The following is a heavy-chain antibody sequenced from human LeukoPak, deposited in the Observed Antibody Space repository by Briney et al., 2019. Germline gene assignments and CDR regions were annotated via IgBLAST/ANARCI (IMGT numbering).Heavy chain of an antibody. J-gene: IGHJ6*03. Sequence: GGSLRLSCAASGFTFSTHTMAWVRQAPGKGLEWLSYISGSSNVIYYADSVKGRFTISRDNAKDSLYLQMNSLRAEDTAVYYCARGLYYMDVWGKGTTVTVSS. CDR2: ISGSSNVI. CDR1: GFTFSTHT. V-gene: IGHV3-48*01. CDR3: ARGLYYMDV.